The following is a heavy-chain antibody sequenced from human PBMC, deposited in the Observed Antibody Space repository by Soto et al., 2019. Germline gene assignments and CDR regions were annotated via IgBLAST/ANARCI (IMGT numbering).Heavy chain of an antibody. CDR2: MNPNSGDT. J-gene: IGHJ4*02. D-gene: IGHD2-2*01. V-gene: IGHV1-8*01. Sequence: ASVKVSCKASGYTFTSYDINWVRQATGQGLEWMGRMNPNSGDTGYEQKFQGRVTMTRNTSISTAYMELCSLRSEDTAVYYCARARGYCTSTSCSHEYDYWGQGTLVTVSS. CDR3: ARARGYCTSTSCSHEYDY. CDR1: GYTFTSYD.